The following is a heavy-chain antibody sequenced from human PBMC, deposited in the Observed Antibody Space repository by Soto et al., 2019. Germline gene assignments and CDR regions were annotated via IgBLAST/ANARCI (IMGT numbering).Heavy chain of an antibody. V-gene: IGHV4-30-4*01. Sequence: PSETLSRTWTVSGDSINSADYYWIWLRQPPGKVLEWIGYIYYSRSDYYNPSLGRRATITIDTSRNQFSLNLMSVTAADTAVYYCARVVQFYDSSGYSFFYFDYWGQGALVTVSS. CDR2: IYYSRSD. CDR1: GDSINSADYY. J-gene: IGHJ4*02. D-gene: IGHD3-22*01. CDR3: ARVVQFYDSSGYSFFYFDY.